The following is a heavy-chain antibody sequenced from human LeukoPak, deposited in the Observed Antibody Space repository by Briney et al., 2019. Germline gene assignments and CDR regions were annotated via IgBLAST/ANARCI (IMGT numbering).Heavy chain of an antibody. CDR2: IIPIFGTA. V-gene: IGHV1-69*13. CDR3: VWFGELRWFDP. Sequence: ASVKVSCKAPGGTFSSYAISWVRQAPGQGLEWMGGIIPIFGTANYAQKFQGRVTITADESTSTAYMELSSLRSEDTAVYYCVWFGELRWFDPWGQGTLVTVSP. D-gene: IGHD3-10*01. J-gene: IGHJ5*02. CDR1: GGTFSSYA.